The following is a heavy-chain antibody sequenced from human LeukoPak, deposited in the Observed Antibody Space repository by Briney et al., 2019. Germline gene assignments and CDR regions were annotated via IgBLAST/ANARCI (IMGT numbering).Heavy chain of an antibody. Sequence: GGSLRLSCAASGFTFSSYAMSWVRQAPGKGLEWVANIKQDGSEKYYVDSVKGRFTISRDNAKNSLYLQMNSLRAEDTAVYYCARDFGEDYAVDYWGQGTLVTVSS. J-gene: IGHJ4*02. CDR1: GFTFSSYA. CDR2: IKQDGSEK. V-gene: IGHV3-7*03. CDR3: ARDFGEDYAVDY. D-gene: IGHD3-16*01.